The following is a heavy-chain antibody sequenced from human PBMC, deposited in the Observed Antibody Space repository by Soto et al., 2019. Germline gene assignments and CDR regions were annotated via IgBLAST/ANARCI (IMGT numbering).Heavy chain of an antibody. D-gene: IGHD3-22*01. CDR3: ARLIDFYYYDSSGSLYYFDY. Sequence: PGGSLRLSCAASGFTVSSNYMSWVRQAPGKGLEWVSVIYSGGSTYYADSVKGRFTISRDNSKNTLYLQMNSLRAEDTAVYYCARLIDFYYYDSSGSLYYFDYWGQGTLVTVSS. V-gene: IGHV3-66*04. CDR1: GFTVSSNY. CDR2: IYSGGST. J-gene: IGHJ4*02.